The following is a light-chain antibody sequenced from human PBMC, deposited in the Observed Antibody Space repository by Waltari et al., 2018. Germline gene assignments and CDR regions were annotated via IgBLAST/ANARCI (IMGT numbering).Light chain of an antibody. Sequence: DIQMTQSPSSLSASVGDRVTITSRASQSITIYLNWYQQKPGKAPKHLIYAASSLQSGVPSRFSGSGSGTDFTLTISSLQPEDFATYYCQQSYSTWTFGQGTKVEIK. V-gene: IGKV1-39*01. CDR1: QSITIY. J-gene: IGKJ1*01. CDR2: AAS. CDR3: QQSYSTWT.